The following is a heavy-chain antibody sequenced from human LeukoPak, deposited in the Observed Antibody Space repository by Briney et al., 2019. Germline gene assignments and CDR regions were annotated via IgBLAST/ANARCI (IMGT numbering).Heavy chain of an antibody. CDR2: AHLSGAS. V-gene: IGHV4-4*02. Sequence: SETLSLTCAVSGGSILTTNWWSWVRQPPGKGLEWIGEAHLSGASNYNPSLKSRVTISVDTSKNQFSLRLRSVTAADTAVYYCARRVGVAATGFINYWGQGTLVTVSS. J-gene: IGHJ4*02. CDR1: GGSILTTNW. D-gene: IGHD6-13*01. CDR3: ARRVGVAATGFINY.